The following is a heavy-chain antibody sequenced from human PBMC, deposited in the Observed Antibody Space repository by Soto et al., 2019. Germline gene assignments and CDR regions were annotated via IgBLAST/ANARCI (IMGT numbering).Heavy chain of an antibody. D-gene: IGHD3-10*01. CDR3: ARVFYGTGNYNWFDL. V-gene: IGHV4-30-4*01. CDR1: GGSISSGDYY. CDR2: IYRSGST. J-gene: IGHJ5*02. Sequence: QVQLQESGPGLVKPSQTLSLTCTVSGGSISSGDYYWSWVRQPPGKGLEWIGYIYRSGSTNYNPSLKSRVTISLDTSKNQFSLKLTSVTAADTAVYYCARVFYGTGNYNWFDLWGQGTLVTVSS.